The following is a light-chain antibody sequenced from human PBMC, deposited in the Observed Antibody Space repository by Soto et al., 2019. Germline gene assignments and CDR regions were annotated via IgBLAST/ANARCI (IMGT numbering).Light chain of an antibody. J-gene: IGKJ2*01. V-gene: IGKV1-12*01. CDR3: HQSFSFPRT. CDR2: AAS. Sequence: DIQMTQSPSSLSASEGDRVTITCRASQDINTYLAWYQQIPGKAPKLLIFAASTLQSGVPSRFSASGSGTDFTLTVGGLQPEDAATYYCHQSFSFPRTFGQGTKLEIK. CDR1: QDINTY.